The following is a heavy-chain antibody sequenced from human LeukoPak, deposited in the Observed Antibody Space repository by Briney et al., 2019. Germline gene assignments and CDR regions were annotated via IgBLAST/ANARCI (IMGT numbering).Heavy chain of an antibody. V-gene: IGHV4-59*01. CDR1: GVSISSYF. CDR2: VYYNGIT. CDR3: ARLYDWYFDL. D-gene: IGHD2-2*02. Sequence: SETLSLTCTVSGVSISSYFWSWIRQPPGKGLEWIGYVYYNGITNYNPSLKSRVSISLDTSKNQFSLNLNSVTAADTAVYYCARLYDWYFDLWGRGTLVTVSS. J-gene: IGHJ2*01.